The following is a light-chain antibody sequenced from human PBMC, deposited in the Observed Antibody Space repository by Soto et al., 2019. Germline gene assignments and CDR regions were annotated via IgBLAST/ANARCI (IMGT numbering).Light chain of an antibody. V-gene: IGLV7-46*01. CDR3: LLYDSGARV. CDR2: DTT. J-gene: IGLJ2*01. Sequence: QAVVTQEPALTVSPGGTVTLTCGSSTGAVTSGHYPHWFQQKPGQAPRTLIYDTTNKHSWTPVRFSGSLLGGKGALTLSGAQPEDEAEYYCLLYDSGARVFGGGTQLTVL. CDR1: TGAVTSGHY.